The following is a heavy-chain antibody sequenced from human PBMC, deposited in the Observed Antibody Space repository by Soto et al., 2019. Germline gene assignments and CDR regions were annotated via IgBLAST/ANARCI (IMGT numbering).Heavy chain of an antibody. CDR2: ISGHNGNT. CDR3: ARHRFNYYDDTVYYYFDY. J-gene: IGHJ4*02. V-gene: IGHV1-18*04. D-gene: IGHD3-22*01. Sequence: QVQLVQSAAEVKKPGASVKVSCKASGYSFTSYGISWVRQAPGQGPEWMGWISGHNGNTNHPQSLQGRVTMTTYTSRNTAYMELRSLRSDDTAVYYCARHRFNYYDDTVYYYFDYWGQGTLVTVSS. CDR1: GYSFTSYG.